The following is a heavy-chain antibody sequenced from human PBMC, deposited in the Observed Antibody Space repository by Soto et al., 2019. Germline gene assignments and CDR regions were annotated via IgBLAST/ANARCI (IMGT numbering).Heavy chain of an antibody. CDR3: VKEVEAVRVGGMAL. D-gene: IGHD4-4*01. V-gene: IGHV3-23*01. CDR2: IAFTGSAT. Sequence: AHGKGLEWVSAIAFTGSATYYADSVKGRFTISRDNSKNILYLQMNGLRVDGTALYYCVKEVEAVRVGGMALWGQGTQVTVSS. J-gene: IGHJ6*02.